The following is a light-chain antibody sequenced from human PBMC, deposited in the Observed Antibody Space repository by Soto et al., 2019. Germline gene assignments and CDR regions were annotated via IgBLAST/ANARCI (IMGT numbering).Light chain of an antibody. CDR2: EVS. Sequence: QSALTQPASVSGSPGQSITISCTGTSSDVGGYNYVSWYQQHPGKAPKLMIYEVSNRPSGVSNRFSGSKSGNTASLTISGRQAEDEAYYYCSSYTSSSLYVFGTGTKLTVL. CDR3: SSYTSSSLYV. V-gene: IGLV2-14*01. J-gene: IGLJ1*01. CDR1: SSDVGGYNY.